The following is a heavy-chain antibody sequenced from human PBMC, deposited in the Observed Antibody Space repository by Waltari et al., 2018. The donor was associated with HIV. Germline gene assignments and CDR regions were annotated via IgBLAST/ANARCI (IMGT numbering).Heavy chain of an antibody. Sequence: EVQLVEFGGGLVQPGGSLTLSCVTSGIPFTTYWMHWVRQAPGKGLELVALRKVRGRGSIYADSGRGRFTSSRDNARNTVYLQMTSLRAEDTAVYYCSSLTTRGDFLDLWGRGTLVTVSS. CDR3: SSLTTRGDFLDL. CDR1: GIPFTTYW. D-gene: IGHD4-17*01. CDR2: RKVRGRGS. J-gene: IGHJ4*02. V-gene: IGHV3-74*01.